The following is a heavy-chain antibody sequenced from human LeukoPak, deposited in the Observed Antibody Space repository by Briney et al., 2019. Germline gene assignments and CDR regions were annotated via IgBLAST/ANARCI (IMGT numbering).Heavy chain of an antibody. V-gene: IGHV5-10-1*01. CDR2: IAPSDSYT. J-gene: IGHJ4*02. CDR3: ARHGGSEY. CDR1: GYSFPSYW. D-gene: IGHD3-10*01. Sequence: GESLKISCRVSGYSFPSYWITWVRQMPGKGLEWMGRIAPSDSYTNYSPSFEGHVAFSVDKSTSTVYLQWSSLKASDTAMYYCARHGGSEYWGQGTLVTVSS.